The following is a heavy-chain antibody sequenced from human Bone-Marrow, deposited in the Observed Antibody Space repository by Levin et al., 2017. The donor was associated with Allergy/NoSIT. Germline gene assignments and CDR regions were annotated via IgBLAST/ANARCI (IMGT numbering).Heavy chain of an antibody. CDR3: ARGGGYCGITSCSPLDPLDY. Sequence: RPSETLSLNCGVYGGTFSGYYWSWIRQPPGKGLEWIGEVNDSGSTNYNPSLKSRVTISVDTSKNQFSLKLSSVTAADTALYYCARGGGYCGITSCSPLDPLDYWGQGTLVTVSS. V-gene: IGHV4-34*01. CDR2: VNDSGST. D-gene: IGHD2-2*01. J-gene: IGHJ4*02. CDR1: GGTFSGYY.